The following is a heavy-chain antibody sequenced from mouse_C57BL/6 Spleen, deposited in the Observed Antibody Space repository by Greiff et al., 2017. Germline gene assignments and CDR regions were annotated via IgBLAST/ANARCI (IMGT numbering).Heavy chain of an antibody. V-gene: IGHV5-12*01. CDR3: ARLIFLGGYFDV. CDR1: GFTFSDYY. D-gene: IGHD1-3*01. Sequence: EVKLMESGGGLVQPGGSLKLSCAASGFTFSDYYMYWVRQTPEKRLEWVAYISNGGGSTYYPDTVKGRFTISRANAKNTLYLQMSRLKSEDTAMYYCARLIFLGGYFDVWGTGTTVTVSS. CDR2: ISNGGGST. J-gene: IGHJ1*03.